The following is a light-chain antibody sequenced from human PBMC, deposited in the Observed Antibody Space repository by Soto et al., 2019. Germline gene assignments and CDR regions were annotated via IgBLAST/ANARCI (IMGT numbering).Light chain of an antibody. J-gene: IGLJ3*02. CDR2: VNSDGTH. CDR3: QTWDTGIWV. V-gene: IGLV4-69*01. Sequence: QPVLTQSPSASASLGASVKLTCTLSSGHSNYAIAWHQQQPEKGPRYLMKVNSDGTHIKGDGIPDRFSGSISGADRYLSISCLQSEDEADYYCQTWDTGIWVFGGGTKVTVL. CDR1: SGHSNYA.